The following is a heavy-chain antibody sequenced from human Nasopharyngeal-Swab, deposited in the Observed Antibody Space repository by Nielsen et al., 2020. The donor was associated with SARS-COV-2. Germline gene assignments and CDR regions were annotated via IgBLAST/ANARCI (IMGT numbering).Heavy chain of an antibody. CDR2: IYYSGST. J-gene: IGHJ6*02. Sequence: WIRQPPGKGLGWIGYIYYSGSTNYNPSLKSRVTISVDTSKNQFSLKLSSVTAADTAVYYCAIGGGGSYYYGMDVWGQGTTVTVSS. V-gene: IGHV4-59*01. CDR3: AIGGGGSYYYGMDV. D-gene: IGHD3-16*01.